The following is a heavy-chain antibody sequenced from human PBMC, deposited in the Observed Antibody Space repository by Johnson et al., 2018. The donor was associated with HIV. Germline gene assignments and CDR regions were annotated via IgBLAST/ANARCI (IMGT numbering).Heavy chain of an antibody. J-gene: IGHJ3*02. Sequence: VQLVESGGGLVKPGGSLRLSCAASGFTFSDYYMSWIRQAPGKGLEWVSGINWNGGSTGYPDSVKGRFTISRENAKNSLYLQMNSLRAEDTALYYCARGTLTGTTGGFDIWGQGTMVTVSA. D-gene: IGHD1-20*01. CDR2: INWNGGST. CDR3: ARGTLTGTTGGFDI. CDR1: GFTFSDYY. V-gene: IGHV3-20*04.